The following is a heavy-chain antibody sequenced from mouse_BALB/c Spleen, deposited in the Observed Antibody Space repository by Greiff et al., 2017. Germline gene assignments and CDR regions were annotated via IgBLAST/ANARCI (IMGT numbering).Heavy chain of an antibody. V-gene: IGHV1-7*01. CDR3: ARDLREAMDY. J-gene: IGHJ4*01. CDR1: GYTFTSYW. D-gene: IGHD1-1*01. Sequence: QVQLKQSGAELAKPGASVKMSCKASGYTFTSYWMHWVKQRPGQGLEWIGYINPSTGYTEYNQKFKDKATLTADKSSSTAYMQLSSLTSEDSAVYYCARDLREAMDYWGQGTSVTVSS. CDR2: INPSTGYT.